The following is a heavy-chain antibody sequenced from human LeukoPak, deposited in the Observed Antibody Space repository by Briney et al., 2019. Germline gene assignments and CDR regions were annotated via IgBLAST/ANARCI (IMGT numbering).Heavy chain of an antibody. J-gene: IGHJ4*02. V-gene: IGHV1-69*04. CDR3: ARGSGSRGYYFDY. CDR2: IIPILGIA. Sequence: SVKVSCKASGGTFSSYAISWVRQAPGQGLEWMGRIIPILGIANYAQKFQGRVTITADKSTGTAYMELSSLRSEDTAVYYCARGSGSRGYYFDYWGQGTLVTVSS. CDR1: GGTFSSYA. D-gene: IGHD1-26*01.